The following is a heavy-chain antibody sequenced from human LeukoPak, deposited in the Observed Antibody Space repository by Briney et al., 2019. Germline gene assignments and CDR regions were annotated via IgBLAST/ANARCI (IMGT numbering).Heavy chain of an antibody. V-gene: IGHV1-69*04. CDR3: AREKMEVGYYGLDV. Sequence: VASVKVSCKASGGTFDNSAINWVRQAPGQGLEWIGKILHIRNIPKYAQMLQGLVAIVGDNSTSTAYMELSKMRSDDTAVYYCAREKMEVGYYGLDVWGQGTTVTVSS. CDR2: ILHIRNIP. CDR1: GGTFDNSA. D-gene: IGHD1-1*01. J-gene: IGHJ6*02.